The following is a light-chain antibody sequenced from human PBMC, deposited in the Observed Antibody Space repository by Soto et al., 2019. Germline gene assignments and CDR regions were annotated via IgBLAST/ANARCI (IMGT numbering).Light chain of an antibody. CDR2: AAS. J-gene: IGKJ2*01. CDR3: QQRNSYPRT. Sequence: DIHMPQSPSSLSASVGDRVTITCRASQSISTYLNWYQQKPGKAPNLLISAASTLQSGVPSRFSGSGSETEFTLTITSLQPEESATDYCQQRNSYPRTFGQGTKVDIK. CDR1: QSISTY. V-gene: IGKV1-9*01.